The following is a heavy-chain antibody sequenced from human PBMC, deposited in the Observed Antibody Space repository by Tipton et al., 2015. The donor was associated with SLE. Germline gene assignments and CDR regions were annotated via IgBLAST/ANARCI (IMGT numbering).Heavy chain of an antibody. CDR2: IYYSGST. D-gene: IGHD3-10*01. J-gene: IGHJ6*02. CDR1: GSSISSYY. Sequence: TLSLTCTVSGSSISSYYWSWIRQPPGKGLEWIGYIYYSGSTNYNPSLKSRVTISVDTSKNQFSLKLSSVTAADTAVYYCARDAGGGMDVWGQGTTVTASS. V-gene: IGHV4-59*01. CDR3: ARDAGGGMDV.